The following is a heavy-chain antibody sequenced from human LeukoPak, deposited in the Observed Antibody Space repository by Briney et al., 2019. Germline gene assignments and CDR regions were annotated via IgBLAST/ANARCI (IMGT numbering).Heavy chain of an antibody. CDR1: AFTFSASA. V-gene: IGHV3-73*01. D-gene: IGHD3-9*01. J-gene: IGHJ4*02. CDR2: IRTKGNGYAT. CDR3: ASYDNDGNYYLSF. Sequence: GGSLRLFWAASAFTFSASAMNWVRQAPGKGLEWVGRIRTKGNGYATTYGESVRGRFTISRDDAKSTAYLQMSSLKTEDTAVYYCASYDNDGNYYLSFWGQGTLVTVSS.